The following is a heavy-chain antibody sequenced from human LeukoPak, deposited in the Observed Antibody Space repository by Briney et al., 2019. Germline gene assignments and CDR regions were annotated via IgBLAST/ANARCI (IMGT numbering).Heavy chain of an antibody. CDR3: AALLDSSGWYWYFDL. D-gene: IGHD6-19*01. CDR1: GGSISSSSYY. CDR2: IYYSGST. V-gene: IGHV4-39*01. J-gene: IGHJ2*01. Sequence: PSETLSLTCTVSGGSISSSSYYWGWIRQPPGKGLEWIGSIYYSGSTYYNPSLKSRVTISVDTSKNQFSLKLSSVTAADTAVYYCAALLDSSGWYWYFDLWGRGTLVTVSS.